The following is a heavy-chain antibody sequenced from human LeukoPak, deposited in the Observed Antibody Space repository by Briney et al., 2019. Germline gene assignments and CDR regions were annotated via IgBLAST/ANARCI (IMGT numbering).Heavy chain of an antibody. CDR2: INHSGST. J-gene: IGHJ5*02. CDR3: ARNARYNWFDP. V-gene: IGHV4-34*01. CDR1: GGSFSGYY. Sequence: SETLSLTCAVYGGSFSGYYWSWIRQPPGKVLEWIGEINHSGSTNYNPSLKSRVTISVDTSKNQFSLKVSSVTAADTAVYYCARNARYNWFDPWGQGTLVTVSS.